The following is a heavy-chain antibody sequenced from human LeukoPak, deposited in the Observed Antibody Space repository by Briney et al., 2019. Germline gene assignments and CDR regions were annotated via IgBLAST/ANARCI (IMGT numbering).Heavy chain of an antibody. D-gene: IGHD6-13*01. J-gene: IGHJ4*02. CDR2: IIPILGIA. Sequence: ASVKVSCKASGGTFSSYAISLVRQAPGQGLEWMGRIIPILGIANYAQKFQGRVTITADKSTSTAYMELSSLRSEDTAVYYCARVGASLVPGGYFDYWGQGTLVTVSS. V-gene: IGHV1-69*04. CDR1: GGTFSSYA. CDR3: ARVGASLVPGGYFDY.